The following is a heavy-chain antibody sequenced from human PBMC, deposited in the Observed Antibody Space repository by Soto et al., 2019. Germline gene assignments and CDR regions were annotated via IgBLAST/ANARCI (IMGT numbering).Heavy chain of an antibody. CDR3: AREVPTYYYDSSGYYTLGY. CDR1: GYTFTSYA. CDR2: INAGNGNT. J-gene: IGHJ4*02. D-gene: IGHD3-22*01. Sequence: ASVKVSCKAPGYTFTSYAMHWVRQAPGQRLEWMGWINAGNGNTKYSQKFQGRVTITRDTSASTAYMELSSLRSEDTAVYYCAREVPTYYYDSSGYYTLGYWGQGTLVTVSS. V-gene: IGHV1-3*01.